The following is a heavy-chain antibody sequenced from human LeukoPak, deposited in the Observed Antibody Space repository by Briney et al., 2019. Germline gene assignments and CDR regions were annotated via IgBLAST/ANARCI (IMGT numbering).Heavy chain of an antibody. J-gene: IGHJ4*02. CDR1: GGSISSGDYY. V-gene: IGHV4-30-4*08. Sequence: SETLSLTCTVSGGSISSGDYYWSWLRRPPGKGLEWIGYFYYSGSTYYNPSLKSRVTISVDTSKNQFSLKLSSVTAADTAVYYCARTSGSYLYYFDYWGQGTLVTVSS. D-gene: IGHD1-26*01. CDR3: ARTSGSYLYYFDY. CDR2: FYYSGST.